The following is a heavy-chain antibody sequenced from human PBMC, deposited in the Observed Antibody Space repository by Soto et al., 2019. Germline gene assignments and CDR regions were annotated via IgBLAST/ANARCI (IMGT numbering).Heavy chain of an antibody. D-gene: IGHD3-3*01. CDR2: INPSGGST. Sequence: ASVKVSCKASGYTFTSYYMHWVRQAPGQGLEWMGIINPSGGSTSYAQKFQGRVTMTRDTSTSTVYMELSSLRSEDTAVYYCARDREYDFWSGYYGPDYYYYYGMDVWGQGTTVTVSS. J-gene: IGHJ6*02. CDR1: GYTFTSYY. CDR3: ARDREYDFWSGYYGPDYYYYYGMDV. V-gene: IGHV1-46*01.